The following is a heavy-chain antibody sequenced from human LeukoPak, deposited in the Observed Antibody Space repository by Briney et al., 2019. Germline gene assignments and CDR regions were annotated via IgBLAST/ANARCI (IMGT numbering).Heavy chain of an antibody. V-gene: IGHV1-8*02. Sequence: ASVKVSCKASGYTFTGYYMYWVRQAPGQGLEWMGWMNPKSGDTGYARKFQGRVSMTRSTSITTAYMELSSLRSEDTAVYFCARAYSSSWYFNWFDPWGQGTLVTVSS. CDR2: MNPKSGDT. CDR3: ARAYSSSWYFNWFDP. D-gene: IGHD6-13*01. J-gene: IGHJ5*02. CDR1: GYTFTGYY.